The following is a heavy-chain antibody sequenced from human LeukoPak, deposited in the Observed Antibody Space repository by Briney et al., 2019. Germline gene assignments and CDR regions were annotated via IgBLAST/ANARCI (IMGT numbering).Heavy chain of an antibody. J-gene: IGHJ4*02. V-gene: IGHV2-70*11. D-gene: IGHD2-8*01. Sequence: ESGPTLVKPTQTLTLTCTFSGFSLSTSGMCVSWIRQPPGKALEWLARIDWDDDNYYSPSLKTRLTISKDTSQNQVVLTITNMDPVDTATYYCARTYCSNGICYTVDYWGQGTLVAVSS. CDR2: IDWDDDN. CDR1: GFSLSTSGMC. CDR3: ARTYCSNGICYTVDY.